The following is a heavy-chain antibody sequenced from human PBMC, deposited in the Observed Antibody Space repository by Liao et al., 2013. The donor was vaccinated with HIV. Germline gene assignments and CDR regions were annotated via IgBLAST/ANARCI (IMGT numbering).Heavy chain of an antibody. J-gene: IGHJ4*02. D-gene: IGHD4-17*01. V-gene: IGHV4-39*07. CDR3: ARVATDWNDSDDYDRFDF. CDR1: GGSLTSGPYY. CDR2: IYYYTATT. Sequence: QLQLQESGPGLVKPSETLSLTCTVSGGSLTSGPYYLAWIRQPPGTRLEWIATIYYYTATTDYNPSLKSRVTLSVDSSKNQFSLKMTSVTAADTAMYFCARVATDWNDSDDYDRFDFWGQGTLVTVSS.